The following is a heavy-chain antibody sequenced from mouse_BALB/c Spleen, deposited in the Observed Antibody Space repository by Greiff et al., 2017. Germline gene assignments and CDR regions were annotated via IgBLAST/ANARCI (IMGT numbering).Heavy chain of an antibody. D-gene: IGHD4-1*01. CDR3: TRNWDDAMDY. V-gene: IGHV6-6*02. CDR2: IRLKSNNYAT. J-gene: IGHJ4*01. CDR1: GFTFSNYW. Sequence: EVMLVESGGGLVQPGGSMKLSCVASGFTFSNYWMNWVRQSPEKGLEWVAEIRLKSNNYATHYAESVKGRFTISRDDSKSSVYLQMNNLRAEDTGIYYCTRNWDDAMDYWGQGTSVTVSS.